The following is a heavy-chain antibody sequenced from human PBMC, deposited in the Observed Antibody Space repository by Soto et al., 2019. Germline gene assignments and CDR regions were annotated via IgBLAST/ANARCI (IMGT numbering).Heavy chain of an antibody. V-gene: IGHV4-4*02. CDR2: IYHSGST. D-gene: IGHD6-13*01. J-gene: IGHJ4*02. Sequence: SETLSLTCAVSGGSISSSNWWSWVRQPPGKGLEWIGEIYHSGSTNYNPSLKSRVTISVDKSKNQFSLKLRSVTAADTAVYYRARELRMAADESNYGGKETLVPVS. CDR1: GGSISSSNW. CDR3: ARELRMAADESNY.